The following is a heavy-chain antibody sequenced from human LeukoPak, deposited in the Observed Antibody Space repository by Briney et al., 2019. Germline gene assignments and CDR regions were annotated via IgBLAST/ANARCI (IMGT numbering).Heavy chain of an antibody. CDR3: ARDFYFWAH. CDR2: INPNSGDT. CDR1: GYTFTGYY. Sequence: GASVKVSCKASGYTFTGYYMHWVRQAPGQGLEWMGWINPNSGDTNYAQKFQGRVSMTRDTSISTAYMDLGGLRSDDTALYYCARDFYFWAHWGPGTLVTVSS. V-gene: IGHV1-2*02. J-gene: IGHJ4*02. D-gene: IGHD3-16*01.